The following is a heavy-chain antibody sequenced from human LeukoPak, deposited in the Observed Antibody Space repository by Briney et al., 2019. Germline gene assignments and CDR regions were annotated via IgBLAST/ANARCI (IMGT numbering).Heavy chain of an antibody. Sequence: ASVKVSCEASGFIFSNYGINWVRQAPEQGLEWMGWISAYNNNTNYAQKLQGRVTMSTDTSTNTAYMELRSLRSDDTAVYYCARGFPSGKQWLTNWGQGTLVTVSS. CDR2: ISAYNNNT. V-gene: IGHV1-18*01. J-gene: IGHJ4*02. D-gene: IGHD6-19*01. CDR1: GFIFSNYG. CDR3: ARGFPSGKQWLTN.